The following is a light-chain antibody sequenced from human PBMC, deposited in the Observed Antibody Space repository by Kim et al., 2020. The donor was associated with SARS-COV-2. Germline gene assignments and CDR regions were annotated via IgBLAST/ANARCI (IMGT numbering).Light chain of an antibody. CDR1: QSVKNR. V-gene: IGKV3-15*01. Sequence: IVMTQSPATLSVSPGERVTLSCRASQSVKNRLAWYQQRPGQAPRLLIHGASTRATDVSTRFSGSGSGTEFTLPIRRLQAEDLAVYYCQQDNDWPLHSCGGGPKLEI. CDR3: QQDNDWPLHS. J-gene: IGKJ4*01. CDR2: GAS.